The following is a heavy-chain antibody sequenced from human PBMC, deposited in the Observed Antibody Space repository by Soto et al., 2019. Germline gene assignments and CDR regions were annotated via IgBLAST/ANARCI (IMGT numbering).Heavy chain of an antibody. CDR1: GYDFTTYG. V-gene: IGHV1-18*01. CDR3: ARGRYGDY. Sequence: QVHLVQSGAEVKKPGASVKVSCKGSGYDFTTYGITWVRQAPGQGLEWMARISAHNGNTDYAQNLQGRVTVTKDTSTSTAYMELRSLRSDDTDMYYCARGRYGDYWGQGALVTVSS. D-gene: IGHD1-1*01. J-gene: IGHJ4*02. CDR2: ISAHNGNT.